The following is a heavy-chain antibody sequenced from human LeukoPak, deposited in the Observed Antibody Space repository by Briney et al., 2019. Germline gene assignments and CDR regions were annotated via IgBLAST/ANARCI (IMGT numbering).Heavy chain of an antibody. D-gene: IGHD6-19*01. J-gene: IGHJ4*02. CDR2: INPNSGGT. CDR1: GYTFTSNY. Sequence: VASVKVSCKASGYTFTSNYMHWVRQAPGQGLEWMGRINPNSGGTNYAQKFQGRVTMTRDTSISTAHMELSRLRSDDTAVYYCARGLYRGYSSGWSFDYWGQGTLVTVSS. V-gene: IGHV1-2*06. CDR3: ARGLYRGYSSGWSFDY.